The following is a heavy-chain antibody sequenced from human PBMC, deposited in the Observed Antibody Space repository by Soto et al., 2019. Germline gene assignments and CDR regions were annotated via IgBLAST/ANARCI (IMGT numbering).Heavy chain of an antibody. J-gene: IGHJ5*02. CDR1: GYTFATYA. CDR3: ARRYTSAGWLET. CDR2: INPATGNT. D-gene: IGHD1-20*01. V-gene: IGHV1-3*01. Sequence: QVQLVQSGAEVKKPGASVKVSCKASGYTFATYAIHWVRQAPGEGLEWMGWINPATGNTEYSEKFQDRVTLTRDTSATTAYMQLRGLRLEDTAVYYCARRYTSAGWLETWGQGTLVTVS.